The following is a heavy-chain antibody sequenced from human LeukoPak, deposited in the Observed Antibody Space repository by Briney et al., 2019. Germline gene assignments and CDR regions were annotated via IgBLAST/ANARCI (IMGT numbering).Heavy chain of an antibody. J-gene: IGHJ6*02. CDR1: GFTFRSYW. V-gene: IGHV3-48*04. CDR3: ARGGYSNANKFYYYGMDV. Sequence: PGGSLRLSCAASGFTFRSYWMTWVRQAPGKGLEWVSYISNSGSTIYYADSVKGRFTISRDNAKNSLYLQMNSLRAEDTAVYYCARGGYSNANKFYYYGMDVWGQGTTVTV. D-gene: IGHD4-11*01. CDR2: ISNSGSTI.